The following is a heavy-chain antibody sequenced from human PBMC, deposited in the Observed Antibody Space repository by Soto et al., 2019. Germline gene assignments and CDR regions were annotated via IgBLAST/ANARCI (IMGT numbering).Heavy chain of an antibody. CDR2: IYHGGST. J-gene: IGHJ5*02. Sequence: SCKASGYTFTGYYWGWLRQPPGKGLEWIGSIYHGGSTYYNPSLNSRVTLSIDMTNNHVSLILNSVTAADTAVYYCARVGPWVPYYYDSSPYTFENWFDPWGQGTLVTVSS. CDR1: GYTFTGYY. V-gene: IGHV4-38-2*02. CDR3: ARVGPWVPYYYDSSPYTFENWFDP. D-gene: IGHD3-22*01.